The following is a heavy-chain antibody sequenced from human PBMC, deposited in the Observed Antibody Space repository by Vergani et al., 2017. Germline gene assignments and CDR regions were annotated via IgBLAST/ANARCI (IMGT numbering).Heavy chain of an antibody. Sequence: QVQLHESGPGLVKPSETLSLICSVSGVSMQSGSFYWTWIRQTAERRLEWMGRVYPSGTTNYNPSLNGRVTIFVDKSKNLLSLNLASVTAADTAVYFCARGSCLGGSCYKPLFDYWGQGILVTVSS. CDR3: ARGSCLGGSCYKPLFDY. V-gene: IGHV4-61*02. D-gene: IGHD2-15*01. CDR1: GVSMQSGSFY. J-gene: IGHJ4*02. CDR2: VYPSGTT.